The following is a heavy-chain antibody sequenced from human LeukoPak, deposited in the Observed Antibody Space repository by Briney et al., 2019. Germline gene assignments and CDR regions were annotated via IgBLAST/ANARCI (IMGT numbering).Heavy chain of an antibody. V-gene: IGHV1-2*02. CDR1: GYTFTGYY. CDR3: ARDMVRGVRTAGY. D-gene: IGHD3-10*01. CDR2: IHPNSGGT. J-gene: IGHJ4*02. Sequence: GASVKVSCKASGYTFTGYYMHWVRQAPGQGLEWMGWIHPNSGGTNYAQKFQGRVTMTRDTSISTAYMELSRLRSDDTAVYYCARDMVRGVRTAGYWGQGTLVTVSS.